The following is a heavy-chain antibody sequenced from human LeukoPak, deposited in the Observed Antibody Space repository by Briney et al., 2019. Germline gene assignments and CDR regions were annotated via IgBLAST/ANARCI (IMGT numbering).Heavy chain of an antibody. CDR3: ATAKGGSSILPFDY. CDR2: FDPEDGET. Sequence: GASVKVSCKVSGYTLTELSMHWVRQAPGKGLEWMGGFDPEDGETIYAQKFQGRVTMTEDTSTDTAYMELSSLRSEDTAVYYCATAKGGSSILPFDYWGQGTLVTVSS. V-gene: IGHV1-24*01. CDR1: GYTLTELS. D-gene: IGHD1-26*01. J-gene: IGHJ4*02.